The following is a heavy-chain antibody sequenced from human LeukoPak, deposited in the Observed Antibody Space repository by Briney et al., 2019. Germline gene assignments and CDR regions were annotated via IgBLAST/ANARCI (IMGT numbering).Heavy chain of an antibody. V-gene: IGHV4-30-4*01. CDR1: GGSISSGDYY. D-gene: IGHD1-14*01. CDR3: ARVSESGGGDY. Sequence: SETLSLTCTVSGGSISSGDYYWSWIRRPPGKGLEWFGYIYYSSSTYYNPSLKRRVTISVDTSKNQISLKLSSVTAADTAVYYCARVSESGGGDYWGQGTLVTVSS. CDR2: IYYSSST. J-gene: IGHJ4*02.